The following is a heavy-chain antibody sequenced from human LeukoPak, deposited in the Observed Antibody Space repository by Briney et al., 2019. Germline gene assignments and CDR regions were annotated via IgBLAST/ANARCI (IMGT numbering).Heavy chain of an antibody. CDR3: AKEYSGYDFDY. CDR1: GLTLRSYD. J-gene: IGHJ4*02. V-gene: IGHV3-23*01. Sequence: GGSLRLSCAASGLTLRSYDMSWVRQAPGKGLEWVAATSGSGVNSHYADSVRGRFTISRDNSQNTLYLQMDSLRGEDTALYYCAKEYSGYDFDYWGQGTLVTVSS. CDR2: TSGSGVNS. D-gene: IGHD5-12*01.